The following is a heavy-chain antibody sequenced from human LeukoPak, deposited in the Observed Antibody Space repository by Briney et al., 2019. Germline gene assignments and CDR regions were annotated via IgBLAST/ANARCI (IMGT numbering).Heavy chain of an antibody. D-gene: IGHD1-26*01. V-gene: IGHV3-53*01. CDR1: GFTVSSNY. CDR2: IRSDGST. J-gene: IGHJ3*02. CDR3: AKEMYSGMYNDAFDI. Sequence: GGSLRLSCTASGFTVSSNYMSWVRQAPGKGLEWVSVIRSDGSTNHADSVKGRFTISRDNSKNTLYLQMNNLRAEDTAMYYCAKEMYSGMYNDAFDIWGQGTKVTVSS.